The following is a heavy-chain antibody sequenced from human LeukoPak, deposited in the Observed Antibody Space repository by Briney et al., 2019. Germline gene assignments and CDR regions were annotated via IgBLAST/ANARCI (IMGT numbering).Heavy chain of an antibody. J-gene: IGHJ4*02. CDR1: GYTFTGYY. CDR2: INPNSGGT. D-gene: IGHD1-26*01. V-gene: IGHV1-2*02. Sequence: GASVKVSCKASGYTFTGYYMHWVRQAPGQGLEWMGWINPNSGGTDYAQKFQGRVTMTRDTSISTAYMELSRLRSDDTAVYYCARDRSRGSYYDYWGQGTLVTVSS. CDR3: ARDRSRGSYYDY.